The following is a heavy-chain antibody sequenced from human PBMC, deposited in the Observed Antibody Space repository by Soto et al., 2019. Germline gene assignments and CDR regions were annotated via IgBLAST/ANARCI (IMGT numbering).Heavy chain of an antibody. V-gene: IGHV4-31*03. CDR2: MYYSGST. Sequence: QVQLQESGPGLVKPSQTRSLTCTVSGGSISSGGYYWSWIRQHPGTGLEWIGYMYYSGSTYYDPSLNSRVTISVATSKNQFSLKLSSVTAADTAVYYCARSLGTGDAFDIWGQGTMVTVSS. CDR1: GGSISSGGYY. D-gene: IGHD2-8*02. J-gene: IGHJ3*02. CDR3: ARSLGTGDAFDI.